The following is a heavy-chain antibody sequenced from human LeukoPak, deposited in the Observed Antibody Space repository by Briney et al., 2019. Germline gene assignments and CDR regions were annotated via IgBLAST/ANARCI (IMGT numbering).Heavy chain of an antibody. J-gene: IGHJ4*02. Sequence: ASVTVSCKASGYTFTSYGISWVRQAPGQGLEWMGCISAYNGNTNYAQKLQGRVTMTTDTSTSTAYMELRSLRSDDTAVYYCARIDGDYDSSGPSLLYWGQGTLVTVSS. CDR3: ARIDGDYDSSGPSLLY. D-gene: IGHD3-22*01. CDR2: ISAYNGNT. V-gene: IGHV1-18*01. CDR1: GYTFTSYG.